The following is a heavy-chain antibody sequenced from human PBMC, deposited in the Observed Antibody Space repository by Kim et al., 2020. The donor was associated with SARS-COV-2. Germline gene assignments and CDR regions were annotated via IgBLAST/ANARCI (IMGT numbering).Heavy chain of an antibody. CDR3: TTGFSYYYYGMDV. V-gene: IGHV3-15*01. CDR2: IKSKTDGGTT. CDR1: GFTFSNAW. Sequence: GGSLRLSCAASGFTFSNAWMSWVRQAPGKGLEWVGRIKSKTDGGTTDYAAPVKGRFTISRDDTKNTLYLQMNSLKTEDTAVYYCTTGFSYYYYGMDVWGQGTTVTVSS. J-gene: IGHJ6*02. D-gene: IGHD3-10*01.